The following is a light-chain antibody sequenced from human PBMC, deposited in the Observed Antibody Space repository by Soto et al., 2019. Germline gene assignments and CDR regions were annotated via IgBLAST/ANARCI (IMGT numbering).Light chain of an antibody. CDR1: QSISSL. CDR2: KES. CDR3: QQYSTYPWT. J-gene: IGKJ1*01. V-gene: IGKV1-5*03. Sequence: DIQMTQSPSTLSASVGDRVTITCRASQSISSLLAWYQQKPGKAPKLLIYKESSLESGVPSGFGGGGSGTEFTLTISSLQPDDFATYYCQQYSTYPWTFGQGTKVEIK.